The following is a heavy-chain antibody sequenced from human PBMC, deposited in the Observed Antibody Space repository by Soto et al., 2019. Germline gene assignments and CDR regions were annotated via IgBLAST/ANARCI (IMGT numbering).Heavy chain of an antibody. CDR2: IYYSGST. V-gene: IGHV4-31*01. CDR3: ARAEGGRYCSSTSCYSSGWYYDY. D-gene: IGHD2-2*02. Sequence: QVQLQESGPGLVKPSQTLSLTCTVSGGSISSGGYYWSWIRQHPGKGLEWIGYIYYSGSTYYNPSLKSQVTISVDTSKNQFSLKLSSVTAADTAVYYCARAEGGRYCSSTSCYSSGWYYDYWGQGTLVTVSS. CDR1: GGSISSGGYY. J-gene: IGHJ4*02.